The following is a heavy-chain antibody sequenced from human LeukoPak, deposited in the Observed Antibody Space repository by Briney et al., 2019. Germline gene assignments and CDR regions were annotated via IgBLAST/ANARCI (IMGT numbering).Heavy chain of an antibody. D-gene: IGHD1-7*01. J-gene: IGHJ2*01. Sequence: PGGSLRLSCAASGFTFSSYWMSWVRQAPGKGLEWVANIKQDGSEKYYVDSVKGRFTISRDNAKNTLYLQMNSLRAEDTAVYYCAKTGTTMSRNWYFDLWGRGTLVTVSS. CDR2: IKQDGSEK. V-gene: IGHV3-7*01. CDR1: GFTFSSYW. CDR3: AKTGTTMSRNWYFDL.